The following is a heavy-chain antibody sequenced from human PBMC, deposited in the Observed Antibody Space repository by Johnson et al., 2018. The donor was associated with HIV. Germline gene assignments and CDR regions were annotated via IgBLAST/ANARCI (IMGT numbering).Heavy chain of an antibody. J-gene: IGHJ3*02. CDR3: GRWTPADAFDI. V-gene: IGHV3-30-3*01. CDR2: ISYDGSNK. CDR1: GFTFSSYA. Sequence: VKLLESGGGVVQPGRSLRLSCAASGFTFSSYAMHWVRQAPGKGLEWVAVISYDGSNKYYADSVKGRFTISRDNSKNTLYLQMNSLRADDTAVYYCGRWTPADAFDIWGQGTMVTVSS. D-gene: IGHD3/OR15-3a*01.